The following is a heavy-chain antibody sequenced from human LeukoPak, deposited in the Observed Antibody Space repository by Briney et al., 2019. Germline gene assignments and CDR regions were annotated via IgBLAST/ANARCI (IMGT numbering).Heavy chain of an antibody. Sequence: PGGSLRLSCAVSGFIFSSYGMHWVRQAPGKGLEWGAFIRYDGSNKYYADSVKGRFTISRDNSKNTLYLQMNSLRAEDTAVYYCEKDIRYGYDYWGQGTLVTVSS. D-gene: IGHD5-18*01. CDR3: EKDIRYGYDY. J-gene: IGHJ4*02. V-gene: IGHV3-30*02. CDR1: GFIFSSYG. CDR2: IRYDGSNK.